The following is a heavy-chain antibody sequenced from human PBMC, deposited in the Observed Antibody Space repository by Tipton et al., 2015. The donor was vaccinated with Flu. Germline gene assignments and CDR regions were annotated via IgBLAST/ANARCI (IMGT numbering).Heavy chain of an antibody. CDR3: ATTTYFYGSGSHDY. D-gene: IGHD3-10*01. CDR2: VYHGGTT. J-gene: IGHJ4*02. Sequence: TLSLTCTVSSYSISTRYYWGWIRQPPGKGLEWIGCVYHGGTTYYNPSLKSRVAISLDTFKNQFSLKLTSVTAADTAVYYCATTTYFYGSGSHDYWGQGTLVTVSS. CDR1: SYSISTRYY. V-gene: IGHV4-38-2*02.